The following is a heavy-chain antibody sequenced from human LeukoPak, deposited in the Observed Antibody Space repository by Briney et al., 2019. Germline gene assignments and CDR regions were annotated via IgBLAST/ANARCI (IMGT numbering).Heavy chain of an antibody. D-gene: IGHD2-2*01. Sequence: ASVKVSCKASGYTFTSYGINWVRQAPGQGLEWMGWISCYNGITDYAQKLQGRVTITTDTSTSTAYMELRSLRSADTAVYYCAGCSSTTCRDYYYYYMDVWGKGTTVTVSS. J-gene: IGHJ6*03. CDR1: GYTFTSYG. CDR2: ISCYNGIT. V-gene: IGHV1-18*01. CDR3: AGCSSTTCRDYYYYYMDV.